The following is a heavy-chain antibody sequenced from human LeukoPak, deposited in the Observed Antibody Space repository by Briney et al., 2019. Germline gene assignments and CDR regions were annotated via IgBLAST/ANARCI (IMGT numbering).Heavy chain of an antibody. V-gene: IGHV4-34*01. D-gene: IGHD3-10*01. CDR3: ARGYYPPRWYFDL. CDR2: IIEKGNA. Sequence: SETLSLTCALYGGAFSSYSWSWTWIRQTPEKGLEWIGEIIEKGNANYNPSLKSRVTIDLDTSKNQFSLKLTSMTAADTAMYYCARGYYPPRWYFDLWGRGTLVTVSS. J-gene: IGHJ2*01. CDR1: GGAFSSYS.